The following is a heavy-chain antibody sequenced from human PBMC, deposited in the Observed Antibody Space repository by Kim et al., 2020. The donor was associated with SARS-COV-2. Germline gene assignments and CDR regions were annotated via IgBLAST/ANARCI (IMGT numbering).Heavy chain of an antibody. V-gene: IGHV3-23*01. J-gene: IGHJ6*01. CDR3: ARTHYGYY. CDR2: INRSGTGT. CDR1: GFTFSTYS. D-gene: IGHD3-16*01. Sequence: GGSLRLSCAASGFTFSTYSMTWVRQAPGKGLEWVSTINRSGTGTYYADSVKGRFTISRDNSKNSLFLEVNSLRAEDTAVYYCARTHYGYY.